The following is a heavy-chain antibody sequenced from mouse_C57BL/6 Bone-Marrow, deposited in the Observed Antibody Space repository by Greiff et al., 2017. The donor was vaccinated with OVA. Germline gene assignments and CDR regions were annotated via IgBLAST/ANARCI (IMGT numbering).Heavy chain of an antibody. Sequence: EVQLQQSGAELVRPGASVKLSCTASGFNIKDYYMHWVKQRPEQGLEWIGRIDPEDGDTEYAPKFQGKATMTADTSSNTAYLQLSSLTSEDTAVYYCTTYRTYSNYYAMDYWGQGTSVTVSS. CDR3: TTYRTYSNYYAMDY. CDR1: GFNIKDYY. CDR2: IDPEDGDT. J-gene: IGHJ4*01. D-gene: IGHD2-5*01. V-gene: IGHV14-1*01.